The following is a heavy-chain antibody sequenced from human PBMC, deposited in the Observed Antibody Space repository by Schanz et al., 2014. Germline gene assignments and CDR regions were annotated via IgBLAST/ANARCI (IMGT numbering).Heavy chain of an antibody. CDR2: ISYDGSNK. CDR1: GFTFSTYA. Sequence: VQLVESGGGVVQPGRSLRLSCAASGFTFSTYAMHWVRQAPGKGLEWVAVISYDGSNKYYADSVKGRFTISRDNSKNTLYLQMNSLRAEDTAVYYCARHCGGDCYPYWGQGTLVTVAS. J-gene: IGHJ4*02. D-gene: IGHD2-21*01. CDR3: ARHCGGDCYPY. V-gene: IGHV3-30*04.